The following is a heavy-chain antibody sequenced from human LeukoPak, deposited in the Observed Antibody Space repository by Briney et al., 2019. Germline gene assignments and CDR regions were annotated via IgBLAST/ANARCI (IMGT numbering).Heavy chain of an antibody. CDR1: GFTFSSYS. CDR2: ISSSSSYI. V-gene: IGHV3-21*01. D-gene: IGHD5-18*01. Sequence: GGSLRLSCAASGFTFSSYSMNWVRQAPGKGLEWVSSISSSSSYIYYADSVKGRFTISRDNAKNSLYLQMNSLRAEDTAVYYCASDRGGIQLWPDAFDIWGQGTMVTVSS. J-gene: IGHJ3*02. CDR3: ASDRGGIQLWPDAFDI.